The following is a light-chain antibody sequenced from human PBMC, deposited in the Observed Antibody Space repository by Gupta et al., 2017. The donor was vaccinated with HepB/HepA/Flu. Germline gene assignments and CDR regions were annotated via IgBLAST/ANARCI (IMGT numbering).Light chain of an antibody. CDR2: NTN. J-gene: IGLJ1*01. CDR3: AAWDNSLSGYV. Sequence: SVLTQPPSASATPGQRFTISCSGSSSNVGRDNVYWYQQHPGAAPKLLIYNTNQRPSGVPDRFSGSKSGTSASLAISGLLSEDEADYYCAAWDNSLSGYVFGTGTWVTVL. CDR1: SSNVGRDN. V-gene: IGLV1-47*02.